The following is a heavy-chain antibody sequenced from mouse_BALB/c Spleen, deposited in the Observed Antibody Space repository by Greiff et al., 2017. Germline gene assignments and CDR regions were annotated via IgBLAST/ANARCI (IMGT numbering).Heavy chain of an antibody. V-gene: IGHV1S29*02. D-gene: IGHD2-3*01. J-gene: IGHJ4*01. Sequence: EVQLVESGPELVKPGASVKISCKASGYTFTDSNMHWVKQSHGKSLEWIGYIYPYNGGTGYNQKFKSKATLTVDNSSSTAYMELRSLTSEDSAVYYCARLYGYYVKGAMDYWGQGTSVTVSS. CDR1: GYTFTDSN. CDR2: IYPYNGGT. CDR3: ARLYGYYVKGAMDY.